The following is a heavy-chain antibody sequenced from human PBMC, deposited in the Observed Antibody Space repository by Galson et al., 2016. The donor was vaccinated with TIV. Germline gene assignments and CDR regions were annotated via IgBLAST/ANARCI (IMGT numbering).Heavy chain of an antibody. CDR1: GFTFSGYS. CDR3: ARDRSGYTYGYESADFDL. J-gene: IGHJ2*01. Sequence: SLRLSCAASGFTFSGYSMDWVRQAPGKGLEWLSYISSGRSSTIHYADSVKGRFTISRDNARNSLHLQMTSLRAEDTAVYYCARDRSGYTYGYESADFDLWGRSTLVVVSS. CDR2: ISSGRSSTI. V-gene: IGHV3-48*01. D-gene: IGHD5-18*01.